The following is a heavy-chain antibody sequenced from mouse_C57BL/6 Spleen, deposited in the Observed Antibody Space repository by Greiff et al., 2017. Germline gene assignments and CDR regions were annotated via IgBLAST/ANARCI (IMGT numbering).Heavy chain of an antibody. J-gene: IGHJ4*01. Sequence: EVKVEESGGGLVKPGGSLKLSCAASGFTFSDYGMHWVRQAPEKGLEWVAYISSGSSTIYYADTVKGRFTISRDNAKNTLFLQMTSLRSEDTAMYYCARPTTVVADAMDYWGQGTSVTVSS. D-gene: IGHD1-1*01. CDR3: ARPTTVVADAMDY. CDR2: ISSGSSTI. V-gene: IGHV5-17*01. CDR1: GFTFSDYG.